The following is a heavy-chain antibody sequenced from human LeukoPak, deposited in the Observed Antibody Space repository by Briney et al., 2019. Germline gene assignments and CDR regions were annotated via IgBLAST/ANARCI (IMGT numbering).Heavy chain of an antibody. CDR3: ARDPAARPFIGAFDI. V-gene: IGHV3-48*04. J-gene: IGHJ3*02. CDR2: ISSGTSTK. Sequence: GGSLRLSCAASGFTFSSYSMNWVRQAPGEGLEWVSYISSGTSTKYYADSVKGRFTISRDNAKNSLYLQMNSLRAEDTAVYYCARDPAARPFIGAFDIWGQGTMVTVSS. D-gene: IGHD6-6*01. CDR1: GFTFSSYS.